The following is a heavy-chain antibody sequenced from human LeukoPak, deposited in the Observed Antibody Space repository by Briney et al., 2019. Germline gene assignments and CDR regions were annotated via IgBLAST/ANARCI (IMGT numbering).Heavy chain of an antibody. CDR2: IYSAGGT. V-gene: IGHV3-53*01. J-gene: IGHJ5*02. Sequence: PGGSLRLSCAASGFTVSNNYMSWVRRAAGKGLEWVALIYSAGGTYYADSVTGRFTISRDNSKNTLHLQMNSLRAEDTAVYYCVRNSGELGAWGQGTLVTVSS. CDR3: VRNSGELGA. CDR1: GFTVSNNY. D-gene: IGHD2-21*01.